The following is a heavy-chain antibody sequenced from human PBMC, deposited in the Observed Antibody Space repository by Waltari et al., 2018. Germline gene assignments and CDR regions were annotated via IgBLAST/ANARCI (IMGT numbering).Heavy chain of an antibody. CDR2: ISGGSSYK. D-gene: IGHD3-22*01. V-gene: IGHV3-21*01. CDR1: CLTCSSYR. CDR3: AREWGVMIGTAGYYFDY. J-gene: IGHJ4*02. Sequence: EVQLVGSGGGLVTPGGSLRLSCAASCLTCSSYRRKGGRQAPGKGREWVSSISGGSSYKYYADSVKGRFTISRDNVKNSLYLQMNSLRAEDTAVYYCAREWGVMIGTAGYYFDYWAQGTLVTVSS.